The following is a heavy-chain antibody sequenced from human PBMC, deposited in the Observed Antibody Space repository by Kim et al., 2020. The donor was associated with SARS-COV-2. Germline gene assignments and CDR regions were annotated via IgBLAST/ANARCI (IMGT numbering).Heavy chain of an antibody. J-gene: IGHJ5*02. V-gene: IGHV4-39*01. CDR3: AVSGYSGYAPGGNWFDP. CDR1: GGSISSSSYY. Sequence: SETLSLTCTVSGGSISSSSYYWGWIRQPPGKGLEWIGSIYYSGSTYYNPSLKSRVTISVDTSKNQFSLKLSSVTAADTAVYYCAVSGYSGYAPGGNWFDPWGQGTLVTVSS. D-gene: IGHD5-12*01. CDR2: IYYSGST.